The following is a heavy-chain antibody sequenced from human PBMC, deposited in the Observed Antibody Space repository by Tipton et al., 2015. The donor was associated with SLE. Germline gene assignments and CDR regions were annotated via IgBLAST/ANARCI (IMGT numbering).Heavy chain of an antibody. D-gene: IGHD6-19*01. CDR3: ARGGIAVAGLWFDP. Sequence: LRLSCTVSGGSISSGGYYWSWIRQHPGKGLEWIGYIYYSGSTYYNPSLKSRVTISVDTSKNQFSLKLSSVTAADTAVYYCARGGIAVAGLWFDPWGQGTLVTVSS. J-gene: IGHJ5*02. CDR2: IYYSGST. CDR1: GGSISSGGYY. V-gene: IGHV4-31*03.